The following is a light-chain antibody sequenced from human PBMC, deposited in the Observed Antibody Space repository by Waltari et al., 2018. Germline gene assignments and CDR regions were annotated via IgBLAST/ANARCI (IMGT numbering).Light chain of an antibody. CDR2: DVS. Sequence: QSALPQPASVSGSPGQSITISCTGTSSDVGGYKYVSWYQQHPGKAPKLMIYDVSNRPSGVSNRFSGSKSGNTASLTISGLQAEDEADYYCSSYTTSNTLVFGTGTNVIVL. CDR1: SSDVGGYKY. J-gene: IGLJ1*01. CDR3: SSYTTSNTLV. V-gene: IGLV2-14*03.